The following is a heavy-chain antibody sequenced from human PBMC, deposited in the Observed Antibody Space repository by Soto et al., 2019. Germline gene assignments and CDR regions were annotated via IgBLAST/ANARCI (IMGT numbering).Heavy chain of an antibody. CDR1: GFTFSNYW. CDR2: IKPDGSEE. Sequence: EVHLMESGGGLVQPGGSLRLSCAASGFTFSNYWMSWVRQAPGKGLEWVASIKPDGSEEYYVDSVKGRFTISRDNAQKSLFLQMTSLRAEGAAVYYCARSGQKSGSYASWGQGTLVTVSS. D-gene: IGHD1-26*01. J-gene: IGHJ5*02. CDR3: ARSGQKSGSYAS. V-gene: IGHV3-7*01.